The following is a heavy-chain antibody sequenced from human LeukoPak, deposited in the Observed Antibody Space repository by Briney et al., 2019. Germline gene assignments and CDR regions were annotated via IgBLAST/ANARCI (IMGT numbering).Heavy chain of an antibody. J-gene: IGHJ4*02. V-gene: IGHV4-59*01. D-gene: IGHD7-27*01. Sequence: SETLSLTCTVSGGSISSYYWSWIRQPPGKGLEWTGYIYYSGSTNYNPSLKSRVTISVDTSKNQFSLKLSFVTAADTAVYYCARSPYTGELDYWGQGTLVTVSS. CDR1: GGSISSYY. CDR3: ARSPYTGELDY. CDR2: IYYSGST.